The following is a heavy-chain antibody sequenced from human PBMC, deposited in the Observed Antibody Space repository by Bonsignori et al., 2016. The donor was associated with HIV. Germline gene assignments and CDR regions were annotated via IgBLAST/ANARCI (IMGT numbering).Heavy chain of an antibody. CDR3: ARDLTGRYCTNGVCYTDS. J-gene: IGHJ4*02. V-gene: IGHV1-69*10. Sequence: WVRQAPGQGLEWVGGIIPILGLASYAQKFQGRVTITADESTGTAYMELSSLRSEDTAVYYCARDLTGRYCTNGVCYTDSWGQGTLVTVSS. D-gene: IGHD2-8*01. CDR2: IIPILGLA.